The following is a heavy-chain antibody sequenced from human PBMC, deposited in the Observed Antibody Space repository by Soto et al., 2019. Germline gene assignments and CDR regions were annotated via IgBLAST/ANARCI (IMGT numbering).Heavy chain of an antibody. CDR1: GGSISSRSSY. CDR3: GAQDYVAKGYHLET. V-gene: IGHV4-39*02. J-gene: IGHJ5*02. D-gene: IGHD4-17*01. CDR2: IYYIGNT. Sequence: QLQLQESGPGLVKPSETLSLTCTVSGGSISSRSSYWGWIRQPPGKGLEWIGTIYYIGNTYYNPSLKSRVAISIDSSKTRFSLKLNSVTTADTAVYYCGAQDYVAKGYHLETWGQGTLVTVSS.